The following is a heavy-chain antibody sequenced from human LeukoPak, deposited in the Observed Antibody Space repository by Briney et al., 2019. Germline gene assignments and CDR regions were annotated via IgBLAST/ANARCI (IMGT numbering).Heavy chain of an antibody. CDR3: ARHFGEYGYSYGSRSYYYYYYMDV. V-gene: IGHV4-39*01. D-gene: IGHD5-18*01. CDR2: IYYSGST. Sequence: PSETLSLTCTVSGGSISSSSYYWGWIRQPPGKGLEWIGSIYYSGSTYYNPSLKSRVTISVDTSKNQFSLKLSSVTAADTAVYYCARHFGEYGYSYGSRSYYYYYYMDVWGKGTTVTVSS. CDR1: GGSISSSSYY. J-gene: IGHJ6*03.